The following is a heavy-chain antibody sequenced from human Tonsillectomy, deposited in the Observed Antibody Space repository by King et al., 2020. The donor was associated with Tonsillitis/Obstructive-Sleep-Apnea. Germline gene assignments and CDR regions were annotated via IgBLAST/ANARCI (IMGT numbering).Heavy chain of an antibody. D-gene: IGHD2-2*01. CDR3: ARDLSCTSTSCYAGSCFDP. CDR2: IKQDESEK. J-gene: IGHJ5*02. V-gene: IGHV3-7*04. CDR1: GFTFSNYW. Sequence: VQLVESGGGLVQPGGSLRLSCEASGFTFSNYWRSWVRQAPGKGLEWVANIKQDESEKYYVDSVKGRLTISRENAKSPLYLQMNSLRAEDTALYYCARDLSCTSTSCYAGSCFDPWGQGTLVTVSS.